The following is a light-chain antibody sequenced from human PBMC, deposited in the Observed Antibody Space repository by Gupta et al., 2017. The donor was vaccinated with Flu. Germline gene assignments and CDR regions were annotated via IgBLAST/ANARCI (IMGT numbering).Light chain of an antibody. CDR1: SGDVGGYRY. V-gene: IGLV2-8*01. Sequence: IISCTGTSGDVGGYRYVYWYQQHTGKAPRLMICEVNNRPAGVPDRFSGSKSGNTASLTVSGLQADDEADYYCSSYGSSNDVYLFGVGTKFTVL. CDR3: SSYGSSNDVYL. J-gene: IGLJ1*01. CDR2: EVN.